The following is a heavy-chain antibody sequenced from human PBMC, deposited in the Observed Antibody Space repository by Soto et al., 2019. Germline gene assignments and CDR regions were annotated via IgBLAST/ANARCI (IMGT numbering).Heavy chain of an antibody. CDR3: ARDDDYDANAFDY. CDR2: IWNDGIRK. CDR1: GFTFSRYG. J-gene: IGHJ4*02. V-gene: IGHV3-33*01. D-gene: IGHD3-22*01. Sequence: GGSLRLSCAASGFTFSRYGMHWVRQAPGKGLEWVALIWNDGIRKVYVDSVKGRFTISRGNSKNTLDLQMNSLRAEDTAVYYCARDDDYDANAFDYWGPGTLVTVSS.